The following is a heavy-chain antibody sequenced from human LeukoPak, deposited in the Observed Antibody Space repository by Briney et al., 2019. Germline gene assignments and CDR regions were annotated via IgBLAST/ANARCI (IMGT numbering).Heavy chain of an antibody. CDR1: GGSFSGYY. CDR3: ARGRYIYGSPDDAFDI. D-gene: IGHD5-18*01. CDR2: INHSGST. V-gene: IGHV4-34*01. J-gene: IGHJ3*02. Sequence: SETLSLTCAVYGGSFSGYYWSWIRQPPGKGLEWIGEINHSGSTNYNPSLKSRVTMSVDTSKNQFSLKLNSVTAADTAVYYCARGRYIYGSPDDAFDIWGQGTMVTVSS.